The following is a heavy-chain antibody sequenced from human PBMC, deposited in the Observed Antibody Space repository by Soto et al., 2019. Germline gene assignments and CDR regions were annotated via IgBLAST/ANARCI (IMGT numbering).Heavy chain of an antibody. Sequence: GESLKISCRTSGYRFTSYWIAWVHQMSGKGLEWMGIIFPSDSDTRYSPSFQGQVTISADRSTSTVLLQWASLKASDTAVYFCARKDKSGYFNWFDPWGQGTLVTVSS. CDR2: IFPSDSDT. J-gene: IGHJ5*02. CDR3: ARKDKSGYFNWFDP. V-gene: IGHV5-51*07. D-gene: IGHD3-22*01. CDR1: GYRFTSYW.